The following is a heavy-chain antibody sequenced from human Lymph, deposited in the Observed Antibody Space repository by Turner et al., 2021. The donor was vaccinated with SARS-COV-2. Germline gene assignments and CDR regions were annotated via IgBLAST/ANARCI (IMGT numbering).Heavy chain of an antibody. V-gene: IGHV1-69*10. J-gene: IGHJ6*02. CDR1: GGTFSSSA. CDR2: ILPLLAIA. CDR3: ARIAAPGMGGGVHYYYYAMDV. Sequence: QVQLVQSGAEVKKPGSSVKVSCKASGGTFSSSAISWVRQAPGQGLEWIEGILPLLAIANYAQKFQGRVTITADKSTSTASMELGSLRSEDTAVYFCARIAAPGMGGGVHYYYYAMDVWGQGTTVTVSS. D-gene: IGHD6-13*01.